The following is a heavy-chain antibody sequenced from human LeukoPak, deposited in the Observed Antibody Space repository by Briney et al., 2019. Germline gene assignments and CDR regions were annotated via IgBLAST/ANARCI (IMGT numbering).Heavy chain of an antibody. Sequence: ASVKVSCKASGYIFTDYFFHWVQQAPGQGLEWMGWIKPSSGGTNYAQNFQGRVTMTRDTSINTAYMELSGLRSDDTAVYYCARDGSGTYYGDYWGQGTLVTVSS. J-gene: IGHJ4*02. CDR3: ARDGSGTYYGDY. CDR2: IKPSSGGT. D-gene: IGHD3-10*01. CDR1: GYIFTDYF. V-gene: IGHV1-2*02.